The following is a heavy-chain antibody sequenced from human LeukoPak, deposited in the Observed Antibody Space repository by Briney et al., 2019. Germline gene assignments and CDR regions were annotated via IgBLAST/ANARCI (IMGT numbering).Heavy chain of an antibody. CDR2: LNNDGSRT. J-gene: IGHJ3*02. D-gene: IGHD6-13*01. V-gene: IGHV3-74*01. CDR1: GFIFSSYW. Sequence: GGSLRLSCAASGFIFSSYWMHWVRQAPGKGLVWVSRLNNDGSRTNYADSVKGRFTISRDNSKNTLYVQMNSLRAEDTAVYYCAKSLPAAAGTGSFDIWGQGTLVTVSS. CDR3: AKSLPAAAGTGSFDI.